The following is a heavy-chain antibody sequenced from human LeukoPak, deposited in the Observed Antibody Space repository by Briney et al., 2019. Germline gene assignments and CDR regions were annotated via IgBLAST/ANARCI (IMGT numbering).Heavy chain of an antibody. CDR2: IIPIFGTA. CDR1: GGTFSSYA. Sequence: SVKVSCKASGGTFSSYAISWVRQAPGQGLEWMGGIIPIFGTANYAQKFQGRVTITTDESTSTAYMELRSLSSDDTAVYYCARDLSLGRHDDGEPFDYWGQGTLVTVSS. J-gene: IGHJ4*02. D-gene: IGHD4-17*01. V-gene: IGHV1-69*05. CDR3: ARDLSLGRHDDGEPFDY.